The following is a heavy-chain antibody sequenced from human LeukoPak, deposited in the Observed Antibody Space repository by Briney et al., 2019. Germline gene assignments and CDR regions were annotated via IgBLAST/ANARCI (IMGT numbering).Heavy chain of an antibody. Sequence: GKSLTLSCVVSGSNFDNFAMHWARQPLGKGLEWVAVISHDGRTKYYADSMKGRITISRDNSKNTLFLQMNNLRSEDTAVYFCARPSPPGDGYNPPDHWGQGTLVTVSS. J-gene: IGHJ4*02. V-gene: IGHV3-30*04. CDR2: ISHDGRTK. CDR1: GSNFDNFA. CDR3: ARPSPPGDGYNPPDH. D-gene: IGHD5-24*01.